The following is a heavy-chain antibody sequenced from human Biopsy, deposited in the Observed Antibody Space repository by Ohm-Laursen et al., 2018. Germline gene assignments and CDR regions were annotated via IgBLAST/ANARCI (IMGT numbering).Heavy chain of an antibody. CDR3: GRREVVITHDAFDT. D-gene: IGHD3-22*01. Sequence: TLSLTCTVSGGSISSYYWIWIRQPPGKGLEWIGDVYYSGSTNRNPSLKSRVTILVDTSKNKFSLKLNTVTAADTAVYYCGRREVVITHDAFDTWGQGTMVTVSS. J-gene: IGHJ3*02. V-gene: IGHV4-59*08. CDR1: GGSISSYY. CDR2: VYYSGST.